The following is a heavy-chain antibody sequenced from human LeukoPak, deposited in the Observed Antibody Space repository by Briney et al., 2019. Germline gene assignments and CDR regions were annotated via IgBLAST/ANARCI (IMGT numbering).Heavy chain of an antibody. CDR3: AIRGADYVWGSYRSGSFDY. J-gene: IGHJ4*02. Sequence: SVKVSCKASGGTFSSYAISWVRQAPGQGPEWMGGIIPIFGTANYAQKFQGRVTITADESTSTAYMELSSLRSEDTAVYYCAIRGADYVWGSYRSGSFDYWGQGTLVTVSS. CDR2: IIPIFGTA. CDR1: GGTFSSYA. V-gene: IGHV1-69*01. D-gene: IGHD3-16*02.